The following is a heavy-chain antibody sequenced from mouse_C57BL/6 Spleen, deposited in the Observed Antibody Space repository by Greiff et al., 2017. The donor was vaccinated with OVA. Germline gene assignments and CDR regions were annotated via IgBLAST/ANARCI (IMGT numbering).Heavy chain of an antibody. CDR2: IDPEDGDT. CDR3: TTRSLDSPFAY. D-gene: IGHD3-2*01. CDR1: GFNIKDYY. V-gene: IGHV14-1*01. J-gene: IGHJ3*01. Sequence: VHVKQSGAELVRPGASVKLSCTASGFNIKDYYMHWVKQRPEQGLEWIGRIDPEDGDTEYAPKFQGKATMTADTSSNTAYLQLSSLTSEDTAVYYCTTRSLDSPFAYWGQGTLVTVSA.